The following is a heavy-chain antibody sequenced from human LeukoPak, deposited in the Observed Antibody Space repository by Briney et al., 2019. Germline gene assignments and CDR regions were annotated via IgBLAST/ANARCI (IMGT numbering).Heavy chain of an antibody. V-gene: IGHV3-23*01. D-gene: IGHD4-11*01. CDR3: AKSGSNSDYYFYYMDV. CDR2: ISCSGGST. Sequence: GGSLRLSCAASGFRISSYAMSWVRQAPEKGLEWVSVISCSGGSTYYADSVKGRFTISRDNSKNTLYLQVNSLRAEDTAVYYCAKSGSNSDYYFYYMDVWGKGTTVTVSS. CDR1: GFRISSYA. J-gene: IGHJ6*03.